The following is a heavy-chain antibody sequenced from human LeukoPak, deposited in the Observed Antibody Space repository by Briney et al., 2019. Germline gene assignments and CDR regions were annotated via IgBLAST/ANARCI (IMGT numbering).Heavy chain of an antibody. CDR1: GFTFSSYA. CDR2: ISGNGGRT. V-gene: IGHV3-23*01. CDR3: AREGYYGSGSPPSLYFDY. Sequence: GSLRLSCAASGFTFSSYAMSWVRQAPGKGLEWVSTISGNGGRTYYADSVKGRFTISRDNSRSTLYLQMNSLRPEDTAIYYCAREGYYGSGSPPSLYFDYWGQGTLVTVSS. D-gene: IGHD3-10*01. J-gene: IGHJ4*02.